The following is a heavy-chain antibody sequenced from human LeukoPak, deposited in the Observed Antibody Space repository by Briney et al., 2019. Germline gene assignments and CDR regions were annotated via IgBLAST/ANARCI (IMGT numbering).Heavy chain of an antibody. V-gene: IGHV4-59*01. J-gene: IGHJ4*02. D-gene: IGHD6-19*01. CDR2: IYYSGST. CDR3: ARKNGIAVAGIEV. CDR1: GGSISSYY. Sequence: SETLSLTCTVSGGSISSYYWSWIRQPPGKGLEWIGYIYYSGSTNYNPSLKSRVTISVDTSKNQFSLKLSSVTAADTAVYYCARKNGIAVAGIEVWGQGTLVTVSS.